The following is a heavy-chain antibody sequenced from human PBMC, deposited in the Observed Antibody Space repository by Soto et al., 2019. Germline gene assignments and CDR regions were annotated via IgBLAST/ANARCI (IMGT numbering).Heavy chain of an antibody. CDR2: VYYSGST. Sequence: PSETLSLTCTVSGGSISSSSYYWGWIRQPPGKGLEWIGSVYYSGSTYDNPSLKSRITLSVDRSKSQFSLKLTSVTAADTAVYPCARLLYYSRGYYYFNYWGQGTLVTVSS. V-gene: IGHV4-39*01. D-gene: IGHD3-22*01. J-gene: IGHJ4*02. CDR1: GGSISSSSYY. CDR3: ARLLYYSRGYYYFNY.